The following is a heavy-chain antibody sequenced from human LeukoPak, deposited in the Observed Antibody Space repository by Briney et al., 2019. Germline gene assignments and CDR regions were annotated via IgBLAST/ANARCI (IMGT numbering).Heavy chain of an antibody. CDR2: IYYSGST. Sequence: KPSETLSLTCIVSGGSISSSSYYWGWIRQPPGKGLEWIGSIYYSGSTYYNPSLKSRVTISVDTSKNQFSLKLSSVTAADTAVYYCARVGSRFLEWIFDYWGQGTLVTVSS. D-gene: IGHD3-3*01. CDR1: GGSISSSSYY. CDR3: ARVGSRFLEWIFDY. V-gene: IGHV4-39*07. J-gene: IGHJ4*02.